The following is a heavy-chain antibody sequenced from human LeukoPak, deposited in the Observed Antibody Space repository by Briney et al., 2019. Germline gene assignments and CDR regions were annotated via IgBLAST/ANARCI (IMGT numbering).Heavy chain of an antibody. CDR3: ARESRREGYRFDY. V-gene: IGHV4-59*01. CDR1: GGSISSYY. D-gene: IGHD5-24*01. Sequence: SETLSLTCTVSGGSISSYYWSWIRQPPGKGLEWIGYVHYTGNTNYNPSLKSRLTISVDTSKNQFSLKLSSVTAVDTAVYYCARESRREGYRFDYWGQGTLVTVSS. J-gene: IGHJ4*02. CDR2: VHYTGNT.